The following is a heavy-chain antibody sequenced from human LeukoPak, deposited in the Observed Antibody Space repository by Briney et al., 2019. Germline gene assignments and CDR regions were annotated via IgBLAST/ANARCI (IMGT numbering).Heavy chain of an antibody. J-gene: IGHJ6*02. CDR3: ARDEVDTAMVRGYYFDMDV. CDR1: GGSFSGYY. Sequence: PSETLSLTCAVYGGSFSGYYWSWLRQPPGKGLEWIGEINHSGTTNYNPSLKGRVTISVDTSKSQFSLRLSSVTAADTAVYYCARDEVDTAMVRGYYFDMDVWGQGTTVTVSS. D-gene: IGHD5-18*01. V-gene: IGHV4-34*01. CDR2: INHSGTT.